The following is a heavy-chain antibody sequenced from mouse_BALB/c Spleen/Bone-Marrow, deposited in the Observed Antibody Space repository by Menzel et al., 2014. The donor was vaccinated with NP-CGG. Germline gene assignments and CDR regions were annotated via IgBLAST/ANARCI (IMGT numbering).Heavy chain of an antibody. CDR1: GYTFTDYA. Sequence: VQLQQSGPELVRPGVSVKISCKGSGYTFTDYAMHWVKQSHAKSLEWIGVISTYSGNINYNQKFKGKATMTVDKSSSKTYMKLARLPSRDSAIYYCARSGYGYDWFAYWAQGTLVTVSA. CDR3: ARSGYGYDWFAY. CDR2: ISTYSGNI. D-gene: IGHD2-2*01. V-gene: IGHV1-67*01. J-gene: IGHJ3*01.